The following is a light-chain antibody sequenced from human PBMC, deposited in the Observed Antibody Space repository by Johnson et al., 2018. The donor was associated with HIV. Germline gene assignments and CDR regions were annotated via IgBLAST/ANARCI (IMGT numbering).Light chain of an antibody. Sequence: SVLTQPPSVSAAPGQKVTISCSGSSSHIGNNSVSWYQQLPGTAPKVLIHETHKRPSGIPDRFSGSKSGPSATLGITAHQTGDAADYYCGSWDSRLRSCFCGTGTKVTVL. CDR1: SSHIGNNS. CDR3: GSWDSRLRSCF. J-gene: IGLJ1*01. CDR2: ETH. V-gene: IGLV1-51*02.